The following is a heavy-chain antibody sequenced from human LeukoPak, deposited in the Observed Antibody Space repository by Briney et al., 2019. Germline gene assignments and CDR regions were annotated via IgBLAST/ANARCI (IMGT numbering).Heavy chain of an antibody. CDR1: GASISSSY. CDR2: ISSGGST. D-gene: IGHD3-22*01. CDR3: ARDQTYYVSSGYYYGTYLQH. Sequence: SETLSLTCTVSGASISSSYCTWIRQPAGEGLEWIGRISSGGSTTYNPSFKSRVTMSLDTSKKQFSLNLTSVTAADTAVYYCARDQTYYVSSGYYYGTYLQHWGQGILVTVSS. J-gene: IGHJ1*01. V-gene: IGHV4-4*07.